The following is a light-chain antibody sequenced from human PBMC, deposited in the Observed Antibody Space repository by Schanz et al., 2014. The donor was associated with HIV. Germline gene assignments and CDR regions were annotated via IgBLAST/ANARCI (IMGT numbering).Light chain of an antibody. CDR1: QSVSNS. Sequence: EIVLTQSPATLSLSPGERATLSCRASQSVSNSLAWYQQKPGQAPRLLIYGASTRATGIPARFSGSGSGTDFTLTISSLEPEDFAVYYCQQRYNLFTFGGGTKVEIK. CDR2: GAS. V-gene: IGKV3-11*01. J-gene: IGKJ4*01. CDR3: QQRYNLFT.